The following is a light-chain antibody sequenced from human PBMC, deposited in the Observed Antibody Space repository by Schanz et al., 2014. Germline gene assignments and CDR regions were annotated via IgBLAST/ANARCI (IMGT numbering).Light chain of an antibody. J-gene: IGKJ2*01. Sequence: DIQMTQSPSSLSASIGDRVTITCRAGQTISSYLNWYQQKPGKAPKLLIYGASTLQSGVPSRFSGSGSGTDFTLTINSLQPEDFATYYCQQSYNTPPTFGLGTKLEIK. CDR3: QQSYNTPPT. V-gene: IGKV1-39*01. CDR1: QTISSY. CDR2: GAS.